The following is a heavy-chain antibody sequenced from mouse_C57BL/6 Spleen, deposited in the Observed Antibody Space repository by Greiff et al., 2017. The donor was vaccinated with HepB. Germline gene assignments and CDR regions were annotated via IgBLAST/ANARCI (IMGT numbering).Heavy chain of an antibody. CDR3: TRRLPYYGSSSFFDY. J-gene: IGHJ2*01. D-gene: IGHD1-1*01. CDR2: IDPETGGT. V-gene: IGHV1-15*01. CDR1: GYTFTDYE. Sequence: VQLVESGAELVRPGASVTLSCKASGYTFTDYEMHWVKQTPVHGLEWIGAIDPETGGTAYNQKFKGKAILTADKSSSTAYMELRSLTSEDSAVYYCTRRLPYYGSSSFFDYWGQGTTLTVSS.